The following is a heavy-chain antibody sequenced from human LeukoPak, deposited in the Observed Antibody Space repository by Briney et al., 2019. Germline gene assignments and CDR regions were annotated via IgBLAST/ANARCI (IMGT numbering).Heavy chain of an antibody. CDR3: AGDLYSSSWYEITDWYFDL. CDR1: GFTFSSYE. Sequence: PGGSLRLSCAASGFTFSSYEMNWVRQAPGKGLEWVSYISSSGSTIYYADSVKGRFTISRDNDKNSLYLQMNSLRAEDTAVYYCAGDLYSSSWYEITDWYFDLWGRGTLVTVSS. D-gene: IGHD6-13*01. V-gene: IGHV3-48*03. CDR2: ISSSGSTI. J-gene: IGHJ2*01.